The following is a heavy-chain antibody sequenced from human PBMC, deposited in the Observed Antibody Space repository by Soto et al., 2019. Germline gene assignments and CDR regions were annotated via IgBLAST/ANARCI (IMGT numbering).Heavy chain of an antibody. J-gene: IGHJ4*02. CDR3: VRYNCPLFDY. V-gene: IGHV4-34*01. D-gene: IGHD1-20*01. CDR1: GGSLSGSF. Sequence: PSETLSLTCAVYGGSLSGSFWTWVRQFPGRGLEWIGEISPTGNAKYRSSLNGRVTISLDTSKNQFSLNLNSLIAADTAVYYCVRYNCPLFDYWGQGVQVTVSS. CDR2: ISPTGNA.